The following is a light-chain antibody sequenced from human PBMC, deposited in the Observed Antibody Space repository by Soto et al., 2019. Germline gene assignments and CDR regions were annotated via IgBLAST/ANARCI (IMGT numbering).Light chain of an antibody. CDR2: DVT. V-gene: IGLV2-11*01. CDR1: SSDVGGYNF. Sequence: QSVLTQSRSVSGSPGQSVTISCTGTSSDVGGYNFVSWHQQYPGKAPKLIIYDVTKRPSGVPDRFSGSKSGNTASLTISGLQTDDEADYYCCSYAGSYTHVFGTGTMVTVL. J-gene: IGLJ1*01. CDR3: CSYAGSYTHV.